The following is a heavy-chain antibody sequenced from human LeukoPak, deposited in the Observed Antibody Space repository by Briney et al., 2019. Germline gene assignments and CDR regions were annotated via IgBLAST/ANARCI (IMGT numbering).Heavy chain of an antibody. J-gene: IGHJ6*02. CDR2: IKSDGINT. Sequence: PGGSLRLSCAASGFTFSSYWMHWVRQAPGKGLVWVSRIKSDGINTIYADSVKGRFTVSRDNAKNTLYPQMNSLRVDDTAVYYCARPSHSGYDEGMDVWGQGTTVIVSS. CDR1: GFTFSSYW. D-gene: IGHD1-26*01. V-gene: IGHV3-74*01. CDR3: ARPSHSGYDEGMDV.